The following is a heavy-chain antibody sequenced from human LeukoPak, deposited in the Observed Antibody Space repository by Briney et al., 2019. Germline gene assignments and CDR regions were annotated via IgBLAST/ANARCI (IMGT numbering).Heavy chain of an antibody. J-gene: IGHJ4*02. CDR1: GFTFSSYG. CDR2: ISYDGSNK. Sequence: GGSLRLSCAASGFTFSSYGMHWVRQAPGKGVEWVAVISYDGSNKYYADSVKGRFTISRDNSKNTLYLQMNSLRAEDTAVYYCAKDRVVMDYWGQGTLVTVSS. D-gene: IGHD3-3*01. CDR3: AKDRVVMDY. V-gene: IGHV3-30*18.